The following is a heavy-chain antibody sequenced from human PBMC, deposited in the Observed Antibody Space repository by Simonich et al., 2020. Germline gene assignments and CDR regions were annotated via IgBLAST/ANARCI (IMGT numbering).Heavy chain of an antibody. J-gene: IGHJ3*02. V-gene: IGHV1-69-2*01. CDR3: ATGFEYSSSSWAFDI. D-gene: IGHD6-6*01. Sequence: VQLVQSGAEVKKPGASVKVSCKASGYTFTGYYMHWVRQAPGQGLEWMGLVDPEDGETIYAGKFQGRVTITAETSTDTAYMGLSSLRSEDTAVYYCATGFEYSSSSWAFDIWGQGTMVTVSS. CDR2: VDPEDGET. CDR1: GYTFTGYY.